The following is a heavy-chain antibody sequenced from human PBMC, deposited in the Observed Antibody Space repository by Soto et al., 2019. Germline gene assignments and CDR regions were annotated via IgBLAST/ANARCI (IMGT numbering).Heavy chain of an antibody. V-gene: IGHV3-30-3*01. CDR1: GFTFRNYA. J-gene: IGHJ6*02. CDR3: ARGDREDIAVVIGVRPGEYGVDV. D-gene: IGHD2-15*01. Sequence: QVQLVESGGGVVQPGRSLRLSCAASGFTFRNYAMHWVRQAPGKGLECVAVISYDGGNKFYRDYVKGRFTISRDNSKNTLKLQINRLRYEDTAVYYCARGDREDIAVVIGVRPGEYGVDVWGQGTTVTVSS. CDR2: ISYDGGNK.